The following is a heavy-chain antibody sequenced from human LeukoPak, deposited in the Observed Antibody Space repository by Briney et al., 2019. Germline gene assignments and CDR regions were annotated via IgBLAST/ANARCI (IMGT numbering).Heavy chain of an antibody. Sequence: GGSLRLSCAASGFTFSSYAMHWVRQAPGKGLEWVAVISYDGSNKYYADSVKGRFTISRDNSKNTLYLQMNSLRAEDTAVYCCARDNRYSSGPFDYWGQGTLVTVSS. D-gene: IGHD6-19*01. V-gene: IGHV3-30*04. J-gene: IGHJ4*02. CDR2: ISYDGSNK. CDR3: ARDNRYSSGPFDY. CDR1: GFTFSSYA.